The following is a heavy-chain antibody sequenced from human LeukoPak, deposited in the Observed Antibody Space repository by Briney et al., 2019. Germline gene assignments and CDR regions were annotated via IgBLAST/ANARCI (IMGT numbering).Heavy chain of an antibody. CDR1: GDSINSLDL. CDR2: MYLSGTT. CDR3: AGLVGRYSSGLYYYYFDY. J-gene: IGHJ4*02. D-gene: IGHD3-22*01. Sequence: SETLSLTCTVSGDSINSLDLWSWVRQPPGKRLEWIGEMYLSGTTHSNPSVESRVTISIDKSKNQFFLNLSSVTAADTAVYYCAGLVGRYSSGLYYYYFDYWGQGTLVTVSS. V-gene: IGHV4-4*02.